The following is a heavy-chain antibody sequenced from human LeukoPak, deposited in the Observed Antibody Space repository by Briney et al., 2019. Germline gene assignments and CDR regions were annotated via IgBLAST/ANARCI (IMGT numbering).Heavy chain of an antibody. D-gene: IGHD5-24*01. CDR2: ISYDGSNK. CDR3: AREADDGVYYFDY. V-gene: IGHV3-30-3*01. J-gene: IGHJ4*02. CDR1: GFTFSSYA. Sequence: PGRSLRLSCAASGFTFSSYAMHWVRQAPGKGLEWVAVISYDGSNKYYADSVKGRFTISRDNAKNSLYLQINSLRAEDTAAYYCAREADDGVYYFDYWGQGTLVIVSS.